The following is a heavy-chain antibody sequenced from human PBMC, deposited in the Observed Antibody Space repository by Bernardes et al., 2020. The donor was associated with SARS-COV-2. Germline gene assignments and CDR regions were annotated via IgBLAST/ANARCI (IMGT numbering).Heavy chain of an antibody. Sequence: GGSLRLSCAASGFTFGTYAMNWVRQAPGKGLEWVSALSGSGGSTYYADSVKGRFTISRDNSKNTLYLQMNSLRAEDTAVYYCAKGGGSGYSSGYYYDYGLDVWGQGTTVTVSS. J-gene: IGHJ6*02. CDR1: GFTFGTYA. CDR2: LSGSGGST. CDR3: AKGGGSGYSSGYYYDYGLDV. D-gene: IGHD5-18*01. V-gene: IGHV3-23*01.